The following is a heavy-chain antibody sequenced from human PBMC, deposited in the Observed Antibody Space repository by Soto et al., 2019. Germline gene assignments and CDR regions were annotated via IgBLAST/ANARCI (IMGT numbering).Heavy chain of an antibody. CDR3: ATESGTTYGYFDH. CDR1: GGSVTSDEDY. J-gene: IGHJ4*02. V-gene: IGHV4-30-4*01. Sequence: SETLSLTCTVSGGSVTSDEDYWTWIRQSPGKGLEWIGYISNSGSTGYNPSLKTRLSMSVDRSKNQFTLRLTSVTAADTAVYFCATESGTTYGYFDHWGQGTQVTISS. CDR2: ISNSGST. D-gene: IGHD1-26*01.